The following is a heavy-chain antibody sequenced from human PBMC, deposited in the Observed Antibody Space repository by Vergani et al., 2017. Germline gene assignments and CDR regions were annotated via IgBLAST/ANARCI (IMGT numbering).Heavy chain of an antibody. CDR3: AREMRRTTVTTYYYYGMDV. V-gene: IGHV3-7*01. D-gene: IGHD4-17*01. J-gene: IGHJ6*02. CDR2: IKQDGSEK. Sequence: EVQLVESGGGLVQPGGSLRLSCAASGFTFSSYWMSWVRQAPGKGLEWVANIKQDGSEKYYVDSVKGRFTISRDNAKNSLYLQMNSLRAEDTAVYYCAREMRRTTVTTYYYYGMDVWGQGTTVTVSS. CDR1: GFTFSSYW.